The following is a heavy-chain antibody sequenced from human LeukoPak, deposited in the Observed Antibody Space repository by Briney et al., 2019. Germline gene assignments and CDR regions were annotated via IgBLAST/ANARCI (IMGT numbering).Heavy chain of an antibody. V-gene: IGHV4-30-2*01. CDR1: GGSISSDGYY. CDR3: ARAYYYDSKWDY. J-gene: IGHJ4*02. CDR2: IYHSGST. Sequence: SETLSLTCTVSGGSISSDGYYWSWIRQPPGKGLEWIGYIYHSGSTYYNPSLKSRATISVDRSKNQFSLKLSSVTAADTAVYYCARAYYYDSKWDYWGQGTLVTVSS. D-gene: IGHD3-22*01.